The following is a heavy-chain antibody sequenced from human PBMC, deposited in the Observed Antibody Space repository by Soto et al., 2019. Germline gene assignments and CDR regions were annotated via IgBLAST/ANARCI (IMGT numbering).Heavy chain of an antibody. CDR1: GFTFTNYA. D-gene: IGHD6-19*01. CDR2: ISGSGGST. CDR3: AKDYGYSSGAPHYGMDV. Sequence: PGGSLRLSCAASGFTFTNYAMNWVRQAPGKGLEWVSGISGSGGSTNYAESVKGRFTISRDNSKNTLHLQMNSLRAEDTAIYYCAKDYGYSSGAPHYGMDVWGQGTTVTVSS. J-gene: IGHJ6*02. V-gene: IGHV3-23*01.